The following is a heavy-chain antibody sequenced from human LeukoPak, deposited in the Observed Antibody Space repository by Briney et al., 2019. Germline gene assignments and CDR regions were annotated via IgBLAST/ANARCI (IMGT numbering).Heavy chain of an antibody. CDR1: GGTFSNYA. Sequence: GASVKVSCKASGGTFSNYAINWVRQAPGQGLEWVGGIIPIFGTANYAQKFQGRVTITADESTSTAYMELSSLRSEDTAVYYCATVREEYVLPYNPWGQGTLVTVSS. D-gene: IGHD3-10*01. CDR3: ATVREEYVLPYNP. V-gene: IGHV1-69*13. J-gene: IGHJ5*02. CDR2: IIPIFGTA.